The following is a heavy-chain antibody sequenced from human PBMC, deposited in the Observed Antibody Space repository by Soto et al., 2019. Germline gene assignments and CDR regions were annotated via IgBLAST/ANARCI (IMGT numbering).Heavy chain of an antibody. Sequence: GGSLRLSCAASGFTFSSYAMSWVRQAPGKGLEWVSAISGSGGSTYYADSVKGRFTISRDNSKNTLYLQMNSLRAEDTAVYYCAKDGIAANTFFDYWGQETLVTASS. CDR1: GFTFSSYA. CDR2: ISGSGGST. V-gene: IGHV3-23*01. D-gene: IGHD6-13*01. J-gene: IGHJ4*02. CDR3: AKDGIAANTFFDY.